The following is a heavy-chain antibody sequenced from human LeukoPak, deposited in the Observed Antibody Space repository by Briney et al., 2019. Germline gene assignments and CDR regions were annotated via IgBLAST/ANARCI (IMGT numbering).Heavy chain of an antibody. D-gene: IGHD3-9*01. Sequence: SGGSLRLSCTAFGFAFSNVWMSWVRQAPGKGLEWVGRIKSKSDGGTTDYAAPVKGRFTISRDDSKNMLYLQMISLKTEDTAVYYCATDLLGSYFGVVTGYYAFDIWGQGTMVTVSS. CDR3: ATDLLGSYFGVVTGYYAFDI. CDR1: GFAFSNVW. V-gene: IGHV3-15*01. J-gene: IGHJ3*02. CDR2: IKSKSDGGTT.